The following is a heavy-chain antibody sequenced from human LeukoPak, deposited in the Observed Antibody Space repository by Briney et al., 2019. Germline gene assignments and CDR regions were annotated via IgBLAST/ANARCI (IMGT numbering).Heavy chain of an antibody. D-gene: IGHD2-2*01. CDR1: GGTFSSYA. V-gene: IGHV1-69*13. J-gene: IGHJ4*02. CDR3: ARGLPAAIGYSDY. CDR2: IIPIFGTA. Sequence: SVKVSCKASGGTFSSYAISWVRQAPGQGLEWMGGIIPIFGTANYAQKFQGRVTITADESTSTAYMELSSLRSEYTAVYYCARGLPAAIGYSDYWGQGTLVTVSS.